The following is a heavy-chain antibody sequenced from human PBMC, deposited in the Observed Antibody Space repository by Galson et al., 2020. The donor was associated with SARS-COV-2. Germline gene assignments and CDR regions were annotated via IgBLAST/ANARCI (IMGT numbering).Heavy chain of an antibody. CDR1: GDSISGTNYY. D-gene: IGHD2-21*01. CDR3: ARQVIPAGHHYYNYYIDI. CDR2: LYYSGHS. J-gene: IGHJ6*03. V-gene: IGHV4-39*01. Sequence: SETLSLTCTVSGDSISGTNYYWGWIRQPPGEGLDWIGSLYYSGHSYYNPSLKNRVTLSVDLSTNQISLNLNSVTAADTAVYYCARQVIPAGHHYYNYYIDIWGKGTAVTVSS.